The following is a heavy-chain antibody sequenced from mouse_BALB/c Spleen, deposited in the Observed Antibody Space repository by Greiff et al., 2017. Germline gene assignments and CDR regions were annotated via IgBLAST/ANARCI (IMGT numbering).Heavy chain of an antibody. D-gene: IGHD1-1*01. CDR3: ARSGRSYAMDY. CDR1: GYSFTSYW. Sequence: VQLQQSGPQLVRPGASVKISCKASGYSFTSYWMHWVKQRPGQGLEWIGMIDPSDSETRLNQKFKDKATLTVDKSSSTAYMQLSSPTSEDSAVYYCARSGRSYAMDYWGQGTSVTVSS. V-gene: IGHV1S126*01. J-gene: IGHJ4*01. CDR2: IDPSDSET.